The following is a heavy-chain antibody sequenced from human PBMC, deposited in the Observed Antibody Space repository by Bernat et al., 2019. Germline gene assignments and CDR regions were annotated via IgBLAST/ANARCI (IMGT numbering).Heavy chain of an antibody. CDR3: ARDGYNWDAFDI. V-gene: IGHV3-21*01. D-gene: IGHD5-24*01. CDR1: GFTFSSYS. J-gene: IGHJ3*02. Sequence: EVQLVESGGGLVKPGGSLRLSCAASGFTFSSYSMNWVRQAPGKGLEWVSSISSSSYIYYADSVKGRFTISRDNAKNSLYLQMNSLRAEDTAVYYCARDGYNWDAFDIWGQGTMVTVSS. CDR2: ISSSSYI.